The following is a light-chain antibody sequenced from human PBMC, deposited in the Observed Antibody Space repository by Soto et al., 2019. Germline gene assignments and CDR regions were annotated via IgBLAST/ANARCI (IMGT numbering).Light chain of an antibody. Sequence: QSALTQPRSVSGSPGQSVTISCTGTSSDVGGYNYVSWYQQHPGKAPKLMIYDVSKRPSGVPDRFSGSKSGNTASLTISGLQAEEEADYYCCSYAGSYIHAVFGGGTQLTVL. J-gene: IGLJ7*01. CDR2: DVS. CDR1: SSDVGGYNY. CDR3: CSYAGSYIHAV. V-gene: IGLV2-11*01.